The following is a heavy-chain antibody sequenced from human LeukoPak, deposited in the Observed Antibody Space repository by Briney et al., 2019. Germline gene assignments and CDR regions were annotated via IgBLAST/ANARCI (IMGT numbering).Heavy chain of an antibody. CDR1: GFTFSTCA. V-gene: IGHV4-34*08. J-gene: IGHJ4*02. Sequence: PGGSLRLSCAASGFTFSTCAMSWVRQPPGKGLEWIGEINHSGSTNYNPSLKSRVTISVDTSKNQFSLKLSSVTAADTAVYYCAMTGGRPRFSSNFDYWAREPWSPSPQ. CDR2: INHSGST. D-gene: IGHD3-3*01. CDR3: AMTGGRPRFSSNFDY.